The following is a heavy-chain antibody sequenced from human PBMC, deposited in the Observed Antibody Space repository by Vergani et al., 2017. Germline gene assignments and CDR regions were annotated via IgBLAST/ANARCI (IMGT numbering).Heavy chain of an antibody. CDR2: ISYDGSNK. D-gene: IGHD5-24*01. Sequence: QVQLVESGGGVVQPGRSLRLSCAASGFTFSSYGMHWVRQAPGKGLEWVAVISYDGSNKYYADSVKGRFTISRDNSKNTLYLQMNSPRAEDTAVYYCAKPRRMATITNYFDYWGQGTLVTVSS. J-gene: IGHJ4*02. CDR1: GFTFSSYG. V-gene: IGHV3-30*18. CDR3: AKPRRMATITNYFDY.